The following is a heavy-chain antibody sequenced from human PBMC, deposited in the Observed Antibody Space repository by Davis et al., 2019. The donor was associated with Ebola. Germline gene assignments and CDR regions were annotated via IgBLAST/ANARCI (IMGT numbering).Heavy chain of an antibody. J-gene: IGHJ6*02. CDR3: ARLLFSYYGSRSYRHYGMDV. CDR2: IYYSGST. Sequence: SQSLSPTCTLAAGSTSTYYWSCIRQLPGKVLEWIGYIYYSGSTNYNPSLKSRVTISVDTSNNQFTLKLSSVTAADTAVYYCARLLFSYYGSRSYRHYGMDVWGQGTTVTVSS. D-gene: IGHD3-10*01. V-gene: IGHV4-59*08. CDR1: AGSTSTYY.